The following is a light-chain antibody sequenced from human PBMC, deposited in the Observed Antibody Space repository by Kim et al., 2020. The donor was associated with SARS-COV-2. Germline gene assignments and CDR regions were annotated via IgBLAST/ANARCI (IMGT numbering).Light chain of an antibody. CDR1: PSVGGNC. J-gene: IGKJ1*01. CDR3: QQYGNSPRT. V-gene: IGKV3-20*01. CDR2: AAS. Sequence: SPGEGATLACKPSPSVGGNCLSWYRQKAGQAPRLLIYAASSRATDIPDRFSGSGSGTDFTLTISRLEPEDFAVYYCQQYGNSPRTFGQGTKVDIK.